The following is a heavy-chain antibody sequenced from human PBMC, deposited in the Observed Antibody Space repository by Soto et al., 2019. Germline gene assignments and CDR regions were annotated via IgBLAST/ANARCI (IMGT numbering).Heavy chain of an antibody. Sequence: GGSLSLSCAASGFTFSNYWMNWVRQAPGKGLEWVAYISRDGSEKSYVDSVKGRFTISRDNAKKSLFLQMNSLRVEDTAVYYCARGFGDGWYGGPDYWGQGTLVTVSS. J-gene: IGHJ4*02. CDR3: ARGFGDGWYGGPDY. CDR1: GFTFSNYW. D-gene: IGHD6-19*01. V-gene: IGHV3-7*01. CDR2: ISRDGSEK.